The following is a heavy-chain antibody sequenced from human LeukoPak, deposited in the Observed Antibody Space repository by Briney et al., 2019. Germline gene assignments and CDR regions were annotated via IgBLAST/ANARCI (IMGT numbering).Heavy chain of an antibody. D-gene: IGHD3-10*01. Sequence: GGSLRLSCAASGFIFTSHSMNWVRQAPGKGLEWVSFIDSSSSSIHYADSVRGRFTISRDNAKNLLYLQMKSLRAEDTAEYFCARGNGPGSFIIDYWGQGTLVAASS. J-gene: IGHJ4*02. CDR1: GFIFTSHS. CDR3: ARGNGPGSFIIDY. V-gene: IGHV3-48*01. CDR2: IDSSSSSI.